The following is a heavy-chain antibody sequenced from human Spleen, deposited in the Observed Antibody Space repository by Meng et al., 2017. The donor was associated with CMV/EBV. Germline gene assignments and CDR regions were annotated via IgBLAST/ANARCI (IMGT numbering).Heavy chain of an antibody. Sequence: GFTFSSYAMHWVRQAPGKGLEWITLISYDGRDTYYAGSVKGRFTVSRDNSRNTLYLQLRGLRTEDTAVYYCGRDMDVYTRSSPWFDPWGQGALVTVSS. CDR1: GFTFSSYA. CDR2: ISYDGRDT. D-gene: IGHD6-6*01. CDR3: GRDMDVYTRSSPWFDP. J-gene: IGHJ5*02. V-gene: IGHV3-30*04.